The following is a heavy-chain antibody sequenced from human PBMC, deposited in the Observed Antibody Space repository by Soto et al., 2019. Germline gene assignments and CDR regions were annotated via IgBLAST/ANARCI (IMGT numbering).Heavy chain of an antibody. CDR3: ARIPSGIQGYYFDY. J-gene: IGHJ4*02. CDR2: IYYSGST. V-gene: IGHV4-39*07. CDR1: GGSISSSSYY. D-gene: IGHD3-3*01. Sequence: SETLSLTCTVSGGSISSSSYYWGWIRQPPGKGLEWIGYIYYSGSTYYNPSLKSRVTISVDTSKNQFSLKLSSVTAADTAVYYCARIPSGIQGYYFDYWGQGTLVTVSS.